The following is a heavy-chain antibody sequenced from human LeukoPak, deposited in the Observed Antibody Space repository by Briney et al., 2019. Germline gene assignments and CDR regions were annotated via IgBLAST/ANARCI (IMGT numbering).Heavy chain of an antibody. Sequence: GGSLRLSCAASGFTFDDYGMSWVRQVPGKGLEWVSGTNRRGDITGYADFVKGRFTISRDNAKDSLYLQMNSLRVEDTALYHCARKGLGGELGGFDSWGQGTLVTVSS. D-gene: IGHD1-7*01. J-gene: IGHJ4*02. V-gene: IGHV3-20*01. CDR3: ARKGLGGELGGFDS. CDR1: GFTFDDYG. CDR2: TNRRGDIT.